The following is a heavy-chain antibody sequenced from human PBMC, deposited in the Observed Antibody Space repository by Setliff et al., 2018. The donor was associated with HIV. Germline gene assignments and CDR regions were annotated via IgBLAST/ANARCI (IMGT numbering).Heavy chain of an antibody. V-gene: IGHV4-39*07. CDR2: LDYSGTT. Sequence: PSETLSLTCTVSGGSMSGSSYYWGWIRQPPGKGLEWIGSLDYSGTTYYNPSLKSRVTISVDTSKNKFSLKVTSVTAADTAVYYCARGGYYYGSGSSLNYYGMDVWGQGTTVTVSS. CDR1: GGSMSGSSYY. D-gene: IGHD3-10*01. CDR3: ARGGYYYGSGSSLNYYGMDV. J-gene: IGHJ6*02.